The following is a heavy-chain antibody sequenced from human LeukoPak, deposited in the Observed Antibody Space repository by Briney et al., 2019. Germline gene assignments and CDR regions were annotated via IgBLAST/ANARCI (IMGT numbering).Heavy chain of an antibody. CDR1: GGSFSGYY. Sequence: SETLSLTCAVYGGSFSGYYWSWIRQPPGKGLEWIGEINHSGSTNYNPSLKSRVTISVDTSKNQFSLKLSSVTAADTAVYYCASYYYGSGSYLAWFDPWGQGTLVTVSS. CDR2: INHSGST. J-gene: IGHJ5*02. CDR3: ASYYYGSGSYLAWFDP. D-gene: IGHD3-10*01. V-gene: IGHV4-34*01.